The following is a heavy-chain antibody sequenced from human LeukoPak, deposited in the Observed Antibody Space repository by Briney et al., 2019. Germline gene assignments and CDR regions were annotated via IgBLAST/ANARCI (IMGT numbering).Heavy chain of an antibody. CDR2: ISAYNGNT. Sequence: GASVKVSCKASGYTFTSYGISWVRQAPGQGLEWMGWISAYNGNTNYAQKLQGRVTMTTDTSTSTAYMELRSLRSDDTAVYYCARYGPLAAAGTWWFDPWGQGTLVTVSS. CDR3: ARYGPLAAAGTWWFDP. V-gene: IGHV1-18*01. J-gene: IGHJ5*02. D-gene: IGHD6-13*01. CDR1: GYTFTSYG.